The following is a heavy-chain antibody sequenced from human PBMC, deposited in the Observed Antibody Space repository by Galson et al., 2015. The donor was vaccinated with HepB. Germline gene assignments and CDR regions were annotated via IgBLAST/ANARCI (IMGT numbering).Heavy chain of an antibody. J-gene: IGHJ3*02. Sequence: QSGAEVKKPGESLKISCKGSGYSFTSYWIGWVRQMPGKGLEWMGIIYPGDSDTRYSPSFQGQVTISADKSISTAYLQWSSLKASDTAMYYCARIIHFGVVFCAFDIWGQGTMVTVSS. CDR1: GYSFTSYW. CDR3: ARIIHFGVVFCAFDI. V-gene: IGHV5-51*03. CDR2: IYPGDSDT. D-gene: IGHD3-3*01.